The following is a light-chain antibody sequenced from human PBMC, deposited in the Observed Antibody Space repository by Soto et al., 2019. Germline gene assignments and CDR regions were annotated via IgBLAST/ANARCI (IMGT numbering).Light chain of an antibody. Sequence: QSVLTQPPSVSAAPGQKVTISCSGSSSNIGNNYVSWYQQLPGTAPKLLIYDNNKRPSGIPDRFSDSKSGTSATLGITGLQTGDEADYYCGTWDNSLSAYVFGTGTKLTVL. J-gene: IGLJ1*01. V-gene: IGLV1-51*01. CDR3: GTWDNSLSAYV. CDR1: SSNIGNNY. CDR2: DNN.